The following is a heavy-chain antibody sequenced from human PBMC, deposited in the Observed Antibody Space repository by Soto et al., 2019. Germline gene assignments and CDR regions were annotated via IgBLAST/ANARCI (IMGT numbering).Heavy chain of an antibody. CDR3: ARVFGEYCSSTSCAEFDY. D-gene: IGHD2-2*01. CDR1: GGSISSYY. V-gene: IGHV4-4*07. J-gene: IGHJ4*02. CDR2: IYTSGST. Sequence: SETLSLTFTVSGGSISSYYWSWIRQPAGKGLEWIGRIYTSGSTNYNPSLKSRVTMSVDTSKNQFSLKLSSVTAADTAVYYCARVFGEYCSSTSCAEFDYWGQGTLVT.